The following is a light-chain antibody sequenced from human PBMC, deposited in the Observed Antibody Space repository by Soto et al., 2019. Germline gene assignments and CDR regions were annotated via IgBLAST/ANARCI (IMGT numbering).Light chain of an antibody. V-gene: IGKV3-11*01. CDR3: QQRSNWPLT. J-gene: IGKJ5*01. CDR2: DAS. Sequence: EVVLTQSPATLSLSPGERDTPSCRASQSVSNYLAWYQQKPGQAPRLLMYDASNRATGVPARFSGSGSGTDFTLTISSLEPEDFAVYYCQQRSNWPLTFGRGTRLEIK. CDR1: QSVSNY.